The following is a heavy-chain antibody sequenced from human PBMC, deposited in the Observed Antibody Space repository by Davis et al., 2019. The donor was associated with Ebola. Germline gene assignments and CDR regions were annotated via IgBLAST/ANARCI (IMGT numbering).Heavy chain of an antibody. CDR3: AKPIVGTYFDGFDI. D-gene: IGHD3-3*01. V-gene: IGHV3-23*01. Sequence: GGSLRLSCAASGFTFSSYGMHWVRQAPGKGLEWVSAISGTGGGTYYTDSVKGRFTISRDNSKNTLYLQMSSLRAEDTAVYYCAKPIVGTYFDGFDIWGQGTLVTVSS. CDR2: ISGTGGGT. CDR1: GFTFSSYG. J-gene: IGHJ3*02.